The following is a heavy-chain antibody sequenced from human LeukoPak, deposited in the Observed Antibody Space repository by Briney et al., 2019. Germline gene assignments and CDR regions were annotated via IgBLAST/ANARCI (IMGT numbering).Heavy chain of an antibody. J-gene: IGHJ4*02. CDR3: ARSSSGGRFDY. CDR2: IIPILGIA. Sequence: GASVKVSCKASGGTFSSYAISWVRQAPGQGLEWMGRIIPILGIANYAQKFQGRVTITADKSTSTAYMELSSLRSEDTAVYYCARSSSGGRFDYWGQGTLVTVSP. CDR1: GGTFSSYA. V-gene: IGHV1-69*04. D-gene: IGHD2-15*01.